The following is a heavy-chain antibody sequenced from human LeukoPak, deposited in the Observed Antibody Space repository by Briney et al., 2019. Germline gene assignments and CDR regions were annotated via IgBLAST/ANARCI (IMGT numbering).Heavy chain of an antibody. J-gene: IGHJ4*02. CDR3: ARESGAFSPFGF. V-gene: IGHV4-59*02. D-gene: IGHD1-26*01. CDR2: VHLSGAS. Sequence: PSETLSLTCTVSGGSVGTYYWSWIRQPPGKGLEWIGEVHLSGASNYNPSLKSRVSMSIDKSRNHLSLELTSVTAADTAIYYCARESGAFSPFGFWGQGTLVTVSS. CDR1: GGSVGTYY.